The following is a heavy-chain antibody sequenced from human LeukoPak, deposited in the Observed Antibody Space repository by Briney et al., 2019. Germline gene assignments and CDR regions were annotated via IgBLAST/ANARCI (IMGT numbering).Heavy chain of an antibody. CDR2: IKQDGSEK. Sequence: GGSLRLSCAASGFTFSSYWTSWVRQAPGKGLEWVANIKQDGSEKYYVDSVKGRFTISRDNAKNSLYLQMNSLRAEDTAVYYCAKVRRVRGYYYHYLDVWGKGTTVTVSS. J-gene: IGHJ6*03. D-gene: IGHD3-10*01. CDR1: GFTFSSYW. CDR3: AKVRRVRGYYYHYLDV. V-gene: IGHV3-7*01.